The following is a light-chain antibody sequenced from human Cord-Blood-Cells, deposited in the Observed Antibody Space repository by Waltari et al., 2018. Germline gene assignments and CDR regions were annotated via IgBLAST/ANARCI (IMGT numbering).Light chain of an antibody. J-gene: IGKJ4*01. CDR2: AAS. CDR1: QGIRRW. Sequence: QMPQSPSSVSASVGASVTITCRASQGIRRWLAWYQQKPGKAPKLLIYAASSLQSGVPSRFSGSGSGTDFTLTISSLQPEDFATYYCQQANSFPLTFGGGTKVEIK. V-gene: IGKV1-12*01. CDR3: QQANSFPLT.